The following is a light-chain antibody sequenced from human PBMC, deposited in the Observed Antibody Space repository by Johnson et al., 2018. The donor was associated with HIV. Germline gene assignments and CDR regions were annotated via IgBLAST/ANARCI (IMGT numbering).Light chain of an antibody. CDR1: SSDMGHYA. CDR2: ENN. CDR3: GTWDSSLSAYV. J-gene: IGLJ1*01. Sequence: QSVLTQPPSVSAAPGQKVTISCSGSSSDMGHYAVSWYQELPGTAPKLLIYENNKRPSGIPDRFSGSKSGTSATLGITGLQTGDEADYYCGTWDSSLSAYVVGTGTKVTVL. V-gene: IGLV1-51*02.